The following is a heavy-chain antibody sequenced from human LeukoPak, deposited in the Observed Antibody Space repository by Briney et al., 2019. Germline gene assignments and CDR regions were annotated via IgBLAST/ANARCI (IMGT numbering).Heavy chain of an antibody. D-gene: IGHD3-16*02. CDR1: GFTVSSNY. V-gene: IGHV3-66*01. J-gene: IGHJ4*02. CDR2: IYSGGST. CDR3: ARGKEVWGSYRPYFDY. Sequence: GGSLRLSCAASGFTVSSNYMSWVRQAPGKGLERVSVIYSGGSTYYADSVKGRFTISRDNSKNTLYLQMNSLRAEDTAVYYCARGKEVWGSYRPYFDYWGQGTLVTVSS.